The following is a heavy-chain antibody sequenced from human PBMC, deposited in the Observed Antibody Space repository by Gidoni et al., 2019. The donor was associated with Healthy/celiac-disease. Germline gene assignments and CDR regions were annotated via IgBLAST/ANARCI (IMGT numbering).Heavy chain of an antibody. J-gene: IGHJ4*02. Sequence: EVQLVESGGGLVKPGGSLRLSCAASGFTFSSYSMNWVRQAPGKGLEWVSSISSSSSYIYYADSVKGRFTISRDNAKNSLYLQMNSLRAEDTAVYYCARDKVGEQQLVWIDYWGQGTLVTVSS. CDR2: ISSSSSYI. CDR1: GFTFSSYS. D-gene: IGHD6-13*01. V-gene: IGHV3-21*01. CDR3: ARDKVGEQQLVWIDY.